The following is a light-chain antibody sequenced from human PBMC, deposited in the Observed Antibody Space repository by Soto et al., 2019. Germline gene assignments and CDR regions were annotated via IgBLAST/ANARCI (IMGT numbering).Light chain of an antibody. CDR3: QQYGSSPYT. CDR2: DAS. V-gene: IGKV3-20*01. Sequence: EIVLTQSPGTLSLSPGESATLSCRASQSVSSNSLAWYQQIPGQAPRLLIFDASSRATGIPDRFSGSGSGTDFTLTISRLEPEDSAVFYCQQYGSSPYTFGQGTKLEIK. CDR1: QSVSSNS. J-gene: IGKJ2*01.